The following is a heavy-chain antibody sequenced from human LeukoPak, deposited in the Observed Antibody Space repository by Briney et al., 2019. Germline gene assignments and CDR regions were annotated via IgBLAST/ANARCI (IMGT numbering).Heavy chain of an antibody. CDR1: GYSVTSYW. CDR2: VYPGDSDT. Sequence: GERLKSSCKGSGYSVTSYWIGWGGQMPAKGREWRGMVYPGDSDTRYSPSFQGEVTISSGKSIRTTYLQWSSLKASETALYYLWRPSGGSYSTYFQHWRQGTMVTVPS. J-gene: IGHJ1*01. V-gene: IGHV5-51*01. CDR3: WRPSGGSYSTYFQH. D-gene: IGHD1-26*01.